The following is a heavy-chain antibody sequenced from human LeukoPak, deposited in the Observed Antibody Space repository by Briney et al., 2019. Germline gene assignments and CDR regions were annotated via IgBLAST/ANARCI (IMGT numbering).Heavy chain of an antibody. CDR1: GFTFSDYY. CDR2: ISGNSGYT. Sequence: KPGGSLRLSCAASGFTFSDYYMTWIRQAPGKSLEWVSYISGNSGYTNYADSVKGRFTISRDNAKNSLYLQMNSLRAEDTAVYYCATKRGQGTQLNYNWFDPWGQGTLVTVSS. J-gene: IGHJ5*02. V-gene: IGHV3-11*03. D-gene: IGHD1-1*01. CDR3: ATKRGQGTQLNYNWFDP.